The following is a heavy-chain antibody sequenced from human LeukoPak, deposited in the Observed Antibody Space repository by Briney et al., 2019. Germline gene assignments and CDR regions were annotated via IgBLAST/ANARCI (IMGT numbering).Heavy chain of an antibody. CDR1: GGTFSSHA. V-gene: IGHV1-69*05. D-gene: IGHD5-12*01. CDR2: IIPIFGTT. CDR3: ARGDSGYDYGFDD. Sequence: GASVKVSCKASGGTFSSHAISWVRQAPGQGLEWVGGIIPIFGTTNYAQKFQGRVTITTDESTGTGYMELRSLRSDDTAVYYCARGDSGYDYGFDDWGQGTLVTVSS. J-gene: IGHJ4*02.